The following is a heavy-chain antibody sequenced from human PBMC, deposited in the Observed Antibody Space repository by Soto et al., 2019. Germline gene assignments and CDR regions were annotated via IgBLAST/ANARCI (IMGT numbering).Heavy chain of an antibody. CDR3: TTDSRQQQYFDY. Sequence: GESLKISCAASGFTFSNAWMSWVRQAPGKGLEWVGRIKSKTDGGTTDYAAPVKGRFTISRDDSKNTLYLQMNSLKTEDTAVYYCTTDSRQQQYFDYWGQGTLVTVSS. CDR2: IKSKTDGGTT. CDR1: GFTFSNAW. D-gene: IGHD6-13*01. J-gene: IGHJ4*02. V-gene: IGHV3-15*01.